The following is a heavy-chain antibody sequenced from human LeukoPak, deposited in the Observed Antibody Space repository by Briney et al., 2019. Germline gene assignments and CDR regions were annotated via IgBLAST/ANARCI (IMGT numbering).Heavy chain of an antibody. CDR3: ARGRNIMVRGAIGGETKYYYSYYMDV. V-gene: IGHV4-34*01. D-gene: IGHD3-10*01. CDR1: GGSFSGYY. CDR2: INHSGST. Sequence: SVTLSLTCAVYGGSFSGYYWSWIRQPPGKGVEWIGEINHSGSTNRNPSLKSRVTISVDTSKNQLSLKLTSVTAADTALYYCARGRNIMVRGAIGGETKYYYSYYMDVWGKGTTVTVSS. J-gene: IGHJ6*03.